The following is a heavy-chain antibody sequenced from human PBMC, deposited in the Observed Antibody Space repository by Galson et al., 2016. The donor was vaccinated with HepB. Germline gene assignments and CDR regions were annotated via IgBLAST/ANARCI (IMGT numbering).Heavy chain of an antibody. D-gene: IGHD6-6*01. CDR2: IYYSGSA. V-gene: IGHV4-59*01. J-gene: IGHJ5*02. Sequence: SETLSLTCTVSGGFIRSYYWSWIRQPPGKGLEWIRYIYYSGSANYNPSLMSRVTISVDSSKNQFSLKLSSVTAADTAVYFCARGASSSSYGSRWFDPWGQGILVTVSS. CDR1: GGFIRSYY. CDR3: ARGASSSSYGSRWFDP.